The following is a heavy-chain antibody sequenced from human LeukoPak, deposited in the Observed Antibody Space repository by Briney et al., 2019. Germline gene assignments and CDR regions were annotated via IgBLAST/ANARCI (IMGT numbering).Heavy chain of an antibody. CDR1: GGSFSGFF. D-gene: IGHD3-10*01. J-gene: IGHJ4*02. CDR2: INHSGNT. CDR3: ATLTYASGTNVG. Sequence: PSETLSLTCGVSGGSFSGFFWSWFRQPPGKWLEWIGEINHSGNTNYNPSLKSRVTMSVDTSKNQFSLTLTSLTAADTAVYYCATLTYASGTNVGWGQGILVTVSS. V-gene: IGHV4-34*01.